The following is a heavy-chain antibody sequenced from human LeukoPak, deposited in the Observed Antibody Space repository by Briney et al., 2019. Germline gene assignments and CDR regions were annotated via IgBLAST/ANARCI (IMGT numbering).Heavy chain of an antibody. CDR3: PRGSEWDLLGSCDY. V-gene: IGHV3-48*04. CDR1: GFTFRRYT. J-gene: IGHJ4*02. D-gene: IGHD1-26*01. Sequence: GGSLRLSCAASGFTFRRYTMNWVRQAPGKGLEWVSYISSSGSTKYYADSVKGRFTISRDNAKNSLYLQMNSLRAEDTAVYYCPRGSEWDLLGSCDYWGQGTLVTVSS. CDR2: ISSSGSTK.